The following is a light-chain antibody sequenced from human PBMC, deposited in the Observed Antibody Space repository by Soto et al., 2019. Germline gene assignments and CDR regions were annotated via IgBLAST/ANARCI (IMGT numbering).Light chain of an antibody. CDR3: QQSYSTPLL. CDR1: QSISSY. Sequence: DIQMTQSPSSLSASVGDRVTITCRASQSISSYLNWYQQKPGKAPKLLIYAASSLQSGVPSRFSGSGSGTDFTLTISSLQPEDFATYYCQQSYSTPLLFGPRTKVDIK. J-gene: IGKJ3*01. V-gene: IGKV1-39*01. CDR2: AAS.